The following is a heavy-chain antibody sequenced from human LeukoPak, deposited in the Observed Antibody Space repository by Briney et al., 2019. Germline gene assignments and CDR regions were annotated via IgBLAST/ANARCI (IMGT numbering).Heavy chain of an antibody. CDR3: ARPYYDFWSGYPDAFDI. D-gene: IGHD3-3*01. V-gene: IGHV4-34*01. Sequence: SETLSLTCAVSGVSLSGYYWGWIRQTPGKGLEWIGEINHSGRTNYNPSLKSRVTISVDTSKNQFSLKLSSVTAADTAEYYCARPYYDFWSGYPDAFDIWGQGTMVTVSS. J-gene: IGHJ3*02. CDR1: GVSLSGYY. CDR2: INHSGRT.